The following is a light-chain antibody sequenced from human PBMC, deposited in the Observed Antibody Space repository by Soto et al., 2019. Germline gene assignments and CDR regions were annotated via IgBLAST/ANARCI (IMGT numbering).Light chain of an antibody. V-gene: IGKV1D-13*01. J-gene: IGKJ3*01. CDR2: DAS. CDR1: QGISSA. Sequence: AIQLTQSPSSLSASVGDRVTITCRASQGISSALAWYQQTPGKPPKLLIYDASSLEIGVPSRFSGSGSVTDFTRTISSLQPEDFATYYCQQFNNYPFTFGPGTKVDIK. CDR3: QQFNNYPFT.